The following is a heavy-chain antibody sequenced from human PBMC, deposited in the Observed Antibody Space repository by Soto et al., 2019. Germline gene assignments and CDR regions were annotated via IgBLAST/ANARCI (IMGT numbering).Heavy chain of an antibody. CDR1: GGSISSGDYY. CDR3: ARGWEVVVVPAALQNWFDP. V-gene: IGHV4-30-4*01. Sequence: SETLSLTCTVSGGSISSGDYYWSWIRQPPGKGLEWIGYIYYSGSTYYNPSLKSRVTISVDTSKNQFSLKLSSVAAADTAVYYCARGWEVVVVPAALQNWFDPWGQGTLVTVSS. CDR2: IYYSGST. D-gene: IGHD2-2*01. J-gene: IGHJ5*02.